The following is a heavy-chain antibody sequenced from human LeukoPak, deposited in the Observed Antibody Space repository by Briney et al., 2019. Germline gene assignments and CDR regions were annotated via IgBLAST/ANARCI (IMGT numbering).Heavy chain of an antibody. Sequence: GESLKIPCKGSGYSFTSYWIGWVRQMPGKGLEWMGIIYPGDSDTRYSPSFQGQVTISADKSISTAYLQWSSLKASDTAMYYCARLDHDAAAGTGIDYWGQGTLVTVSS. D-gene: IGHD6-13*01. J-gene: IGHJ4*02. CDR2: IYPGDSDT. CDR3: ARLDHDAAAGTGIDY. V-gene: IGHV5-51*01. CDR1: GYSFTSYW.